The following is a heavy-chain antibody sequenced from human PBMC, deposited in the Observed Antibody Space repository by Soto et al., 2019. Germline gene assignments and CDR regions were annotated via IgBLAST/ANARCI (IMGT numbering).Heavy chain of an antibody. D-gene: IGHD3-3*01. V-gene: IGHV3-7*01. CDR1: GFTFSSYW. Sequence: GGSLRLSCAASGFTFSSYWMSWFRQAPGKGLQWVANIKQDGSEKYYVDSVKGRFTISRDNAKNSLYLQMNSLRAEDTAVYYCARDRYSYYDFWSGSLPYYYYGMDVWGQG. CDR3: ARDRYSYYDFWSGSLPYYYYGMDV. CDR2: IKQDGSEK. J-gene: IGHJ6*02.